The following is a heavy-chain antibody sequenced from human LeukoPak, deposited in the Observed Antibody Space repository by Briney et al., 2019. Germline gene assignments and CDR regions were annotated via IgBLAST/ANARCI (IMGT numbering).Heavy chain of an antibody. Sequence: ASVKVSCKASGYTFTSYYMHWVRQAPGQGLEWMGIINPSGGSISYAQKFQGRVTMTRDTSTSTVYMELSSLRSEDTAVYYCARDRPHYYDSAEDAFDIWGQGTMVTVSS. CDR1: GYTFTSYY. V-gene: IGHV1-46*03. J-gene: IGHJ3*02. D-gene: IGHD3-22*01. CDR2: INPSGGSI. CDR3: ARDRPHYYDSAEDAFDI.